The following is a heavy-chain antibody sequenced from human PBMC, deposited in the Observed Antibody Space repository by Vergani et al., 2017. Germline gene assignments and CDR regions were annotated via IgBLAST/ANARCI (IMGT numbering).Heavy chain of an antibody. D-gene: IGHD3-22*01. J-gene: IGHJ4*02. V-gene: IGHV4-30-4*01. CDR1: GGSISSGDYY. CDR3: ARMGGYDEGDAFRIGYFDS. Sequence: QVQLQESGPGLVKPSQTLSLTCTVSGGSISSGDYYWIWIRQPPGKGLEWIGYIYSTGSTHHNPSLRRRINMSVDTSKNQFSLKLNSVTAADTAMYYCARMGGYDEGDAFRIGYFDSWGPGILVTVSS. CDR2: IYSTGST.